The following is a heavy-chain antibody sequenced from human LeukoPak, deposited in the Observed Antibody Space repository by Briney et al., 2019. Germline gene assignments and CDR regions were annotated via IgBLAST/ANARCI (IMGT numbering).Heavy chain of an antibody. CDR3: ATGDSSGYYSGHY. Sequence: PSETLSLTCTVSGGSISSGGYYWSWIRQPAGKGLEWVGRIYTDGRTWFNPSLKSRLTMSIDTSRNQFSVRLSSVTAADTAVYYCATGDSSGYYSGHYWGQGTLVTVSS. CDR2: IYTDGRT. J-gene: IGHJ4*02. D-gene: IGHD3-22*01. CDR1: GGSISSGGYY. V-gene: IGHV4-61*02.